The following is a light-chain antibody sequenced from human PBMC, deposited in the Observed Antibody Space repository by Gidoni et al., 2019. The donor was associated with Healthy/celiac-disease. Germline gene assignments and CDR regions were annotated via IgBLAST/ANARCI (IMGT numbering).Light chain of an antibody. V-gene: IGKV1-39*01. J-gene: IGKJ4*01. CDR3: QQSYSTLALT. Sequence: DIQMTQSPSSLSASVGDRVTITCRASQSISSYLNWYQQKPGKAPKLLIYAASSLQSGVPSRFSGSGSGTDFTLTISSLQPEDFATYYCQQSYSTLALTFGGGTKVES. CDR1: QSISSY. CDR2: AAS.